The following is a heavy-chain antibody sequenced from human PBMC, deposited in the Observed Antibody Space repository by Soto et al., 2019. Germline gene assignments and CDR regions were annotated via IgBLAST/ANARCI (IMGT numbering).Heavy chain of an antibody. CDR1: GYTFTSYY. CDR3: ARDLKRIVVVVAATPGY. Sequence: GASVKVSCKASGYTFTSYYMHWVRQAPGQGLEWMGIINPSGGSTSYAQKFQGRVTMARDTSTSTVYMELSSLRSEDTAVYYCARDLKRIVVVVAATPGYWGQGTLVTVSS. D-gene: IGHD2-15*01. CDR2: INPSGGST. J-gene: IGHJ4*02. V-gene: IGHV1-46*01.